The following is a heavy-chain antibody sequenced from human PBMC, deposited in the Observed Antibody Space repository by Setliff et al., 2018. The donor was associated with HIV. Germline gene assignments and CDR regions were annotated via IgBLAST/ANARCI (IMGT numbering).Heavy chain of an antibody. CDR1: GYNFSSNG. J-gene: IGHJ3*02. Sequence: ASVKVSCKASGYNFSSNGISWVRQAPGQGLEWMGWISSYNGYTKYAQKVQDRVTMTKDTSTSTAYMELRSLRSDDTAVYYCTTDAYHDYLTGPTPGAFDIWGQGTMVTVSS. CDR3: TTDAYHDYLTGPTPGAFDI. D-gene: IGHD3-9*01. CDR2: ISSYNGYT. V-gene: IGHV1-18*01.